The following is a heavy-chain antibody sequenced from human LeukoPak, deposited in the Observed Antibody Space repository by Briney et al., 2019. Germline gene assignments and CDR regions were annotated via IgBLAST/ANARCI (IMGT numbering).Heavy chain of an antibody. V-gene: IGHV3-23*01. J-gene: IGHJ4*02. CDR2: ISDNGNNI. CDR3: AKGRGANYYSSDY. D-gene: IGHD3-10*01. CDR1: GFTFSNAW. Sequence: GESLRLSCAASGFTFSNAWMRWVRQAPGKGLECVSGISDNGNNIYYADFVKGRFTISRDNSKNTLYLQMNSLRVEDTAVYHCAKGRGANYYSSDYWGQGTLVTVSS.